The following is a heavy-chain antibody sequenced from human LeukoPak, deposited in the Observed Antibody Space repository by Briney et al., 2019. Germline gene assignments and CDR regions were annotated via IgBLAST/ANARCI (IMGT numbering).Heavy chain of an antibody. Sequence: GGSLRLSCAASGFTFSSYAMSWVRQAPGKGLEWVSAISGSGGSTYYADSVKGRFTISRDNSKNTLYLQMNSLRDEDTAVYYCARFMVRGVLYGMDVWGQGTTVTVSS. CDR2: ISGSGGST. CDR1: GFTFSSYA. V-gene: IGHV3-23*01. CDR3: ARFMVRGVLYGMDV. J-gene: IGHJ6*02. D-gene: IGHD3-10*01.